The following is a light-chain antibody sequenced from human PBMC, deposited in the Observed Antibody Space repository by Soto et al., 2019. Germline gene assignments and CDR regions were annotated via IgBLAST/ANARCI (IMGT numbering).Light chain of an antibody. Sequence: QSALTQPASVSGSPGQSITMSCTGTSSDVGASKYVSWYQQHPGKAPKLMIYEVSNRPSGVSNRFSGSKSGNTASLTISGLQAEDEADYYCSSYTSTITVLFGGGTKLTVL. CDR2: EVS. CDR3: SSYTSTITVL. V-gene: IGLV2-14*01. CDR1: SSDVGASKY. J-gene: IGLJ2*01.